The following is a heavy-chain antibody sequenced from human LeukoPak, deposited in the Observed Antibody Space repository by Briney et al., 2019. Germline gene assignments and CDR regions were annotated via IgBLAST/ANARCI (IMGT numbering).Heavy chain of an antibody. Sequence: GGSLRLSCAASGFTFDDYAMSWVRQAPGKGLEWVSVISGSGTNTYYADSVKGRFTISRDNSKNTLYLQLNSLRAEDTALYYCAKGPSPVLGGGSYFDYWGQGTLVSVSS. V-gene: IGHV3-23*01. CDR3: AKGPSPVLGGGSYFDY. CDR2: ISGSGTNT. CDR1: GFTFDDYA. J-gene: IGHJ4*02. D-gene: IGHD3-16*01.